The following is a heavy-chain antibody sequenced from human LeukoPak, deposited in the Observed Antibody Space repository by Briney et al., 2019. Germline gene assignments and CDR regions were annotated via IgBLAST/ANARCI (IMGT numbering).Heavy chain of an antibody. J-gene: IGHJ3*02. V-gene: IGHV3-23*01. D-gene: IGHD6-19*01. CDR1: GFTFSNYA. Sequence: GGSLRLSCAASGFTFSNYAMSWVRQAPGKGLEWVSAISGSGGRTYYADSVKGRFTISRDNSKNTLYLQMNSLRAEDTAVYYCAKGSHSSGWIDAFDIWGQGTMVTVSS. CDR3: AKGSHSSGWIDAFDI. CDR2: ISGSGGRT.